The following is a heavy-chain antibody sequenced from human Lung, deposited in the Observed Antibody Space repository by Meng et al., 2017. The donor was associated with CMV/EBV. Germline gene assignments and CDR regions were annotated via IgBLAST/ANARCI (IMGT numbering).Heavy chain of an antibody. CDR3: ARIRSYYGSGSYSHDAFDI. Sequence: SCAASGFTFSSYIMHWVRQAPGKGLEWVAVISHDGSNKYYADPVKGRLTISRDNSKNTLYLQMNSLRAEDMAVYYCARIRSYYGSGSYSHDAFDIWGQGTXVTCSS. J-gene: IGHJ3*02. CDR1: GFTFSSYI. D-gene: IGHD3-10*01. V-gene: IGHV3-30-3*01. CDR2: ISHDGSNK.